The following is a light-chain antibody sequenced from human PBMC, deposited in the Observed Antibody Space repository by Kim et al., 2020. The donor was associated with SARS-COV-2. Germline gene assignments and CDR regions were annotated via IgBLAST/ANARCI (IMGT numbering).Light chain of an antibody. CDR1: QSIDSSY. J-gene: IGKJ4*01. CDR3: QQYGTSPAFT. Sequence: EIVLTQSPGTLSLSPGERATLSCRASQSIDSSYLAWYQQKPGQAPRLLMFAASSRATGTPDRFSGSGSATDFTLTISRLEAEDFAVYYCQQYGTSPAFTFGGGTKLEI. CDR2: AAS. V-gene: IGKV3-20*01.